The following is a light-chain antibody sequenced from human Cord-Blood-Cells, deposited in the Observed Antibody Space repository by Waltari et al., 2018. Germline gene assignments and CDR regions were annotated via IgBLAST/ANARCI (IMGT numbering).Light chain of an antibody. CDR1: QGISSY. J-gene: IGKJ3*01. CDR2: AAS. Sequence: IQLTQSPSSLSASVGDRVTITCRASQGISSYLAWYQQKPGKAPKLLIYAASTLQSGVPSRFSGSGSGPDFTLTISSLQPEDFATYYCQQLNSLFTFGPGTKVDIK. CDR3: QQLNSLFT. V-gene: IGKV1-9*01.